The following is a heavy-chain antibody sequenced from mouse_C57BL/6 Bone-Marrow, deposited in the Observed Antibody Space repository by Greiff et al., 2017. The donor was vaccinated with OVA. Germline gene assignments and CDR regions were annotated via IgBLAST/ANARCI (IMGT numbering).Heavy chain of an antibody. Sequence: EVQLQQSGTVLARPGASVKMSCKTSGYTFTSYWMHWVKQRPGQGLEWIGAIYPGNSDTSYNQKFKGKAKLTAVTSASTAHMELSSLTNEDSAVYYCTRWKLRGYYFDYWGQGTTLTVSS. D-gene: IGHD2-1*01. J-gene: IGHJ2*01. CDR2: IYPGNSDT. V-gene: IGHV1-5*01. CDR3: TRWKLRGYYFDY. CDR1: GYTFTSYW.